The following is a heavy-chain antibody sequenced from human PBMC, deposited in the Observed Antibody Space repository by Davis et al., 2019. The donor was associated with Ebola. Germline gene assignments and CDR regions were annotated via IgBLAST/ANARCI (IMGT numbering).Heavy chain of an antibody. CDR2: INPNSGGT. Sequence: ASVKVSCKASGGTFSSYAISWVRQAPGQGLEWMGWINPNSGGTNYAQKFQGRVTMTRDTSISTAYMELSRLRSDDTAVYYCARDLGGRDYWGQGTLVTVSS. V-gene: IGHV1-2*02. CDR1: GGTFSSYA. J-gene: IGHJ4*02. D-gene: IGHD3-16*01. CDR3: ARDLGGRDY.